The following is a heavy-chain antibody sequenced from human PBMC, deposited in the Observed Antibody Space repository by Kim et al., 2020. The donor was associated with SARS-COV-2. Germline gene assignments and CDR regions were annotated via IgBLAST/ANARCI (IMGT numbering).Heavy chain of an antibody. J-gene: IGHJ4*02. Sequence: SETLSLTCAVYGGSFSGYYWSWIRQPPGKGLEWIGEINHSGSTNYNPSLKSRVTISVDTSKNQFSLKLSSVTAADTAVYYCARGRRYSGYAPDYWGQGTL. CDR1: GGSFSGYY. D-gene: IGHD5-12*01. CDR3: ARGRRYSGYAPDY. V-gene: IGHV4-34*01. CDR2: INHSGST.